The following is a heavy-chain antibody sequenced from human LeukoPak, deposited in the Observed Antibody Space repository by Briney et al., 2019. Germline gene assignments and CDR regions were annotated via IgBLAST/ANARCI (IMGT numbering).Heavy chain of an antibody. D-gene: IGHD3-10*01. CDR2: IYESGQTT. V-gene: IGHV3-23*01. Sequence: GGSLRLSCVGSGFTFSSHAMSWVRQAPEKGLEWVSGIYESGQTTHYADSVKGRFSISRDNSKNTLYLQMDSLRGEDTAIYYCAGGGGFLTDCWGQGTLVTVSS. CDR3: AGGGGFLTDC. J-gene: IGHJ4*02. CDR1: GFTFSSHA.